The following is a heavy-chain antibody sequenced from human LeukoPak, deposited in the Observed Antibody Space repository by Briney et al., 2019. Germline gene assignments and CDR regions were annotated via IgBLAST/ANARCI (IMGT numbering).Heavy chain of an antibody. D-gene: IGHD3-3*01. CDR3: ARGRRDYDFWSGYFSVPTDY. CDR1: GGSISSHY. V-gene: IGHV4-59*11. J-gene: IGHJ4*02. CDR2: IYYSGST. Sequence: PSETLSLTCTVSGGSISSHYWSWIRQPPGKGLEWIGYIYYSGSTNYNPSLKSRVTISVDTSKNQFSLKLSSVTAADTAVYYCARGRRDYDFWSGYFSVPTDYSGQGTLVTVSS.